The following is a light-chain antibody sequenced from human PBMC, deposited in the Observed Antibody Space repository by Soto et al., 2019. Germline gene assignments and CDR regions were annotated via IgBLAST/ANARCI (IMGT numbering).Light chain of an antibody. J-gene: IGKJ3*01. CDR3: QQYNSYSRT. CDR2: DAS. CDR1: QSISSW. Sequence: DIQMTQSPSTLSASVGDRVTITCRASQSISSWLAWYQQKPGIAPKLLIYDASSLESGVPSRFSGSGSGTEFTLTISSLQPDDFATYYCQQYNSYSRTSGPGTKVDIK. V-gene: IGKV1-5*01.